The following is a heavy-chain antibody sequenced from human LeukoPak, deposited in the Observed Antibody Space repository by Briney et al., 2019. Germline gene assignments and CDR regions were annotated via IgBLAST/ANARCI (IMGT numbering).Heavy chain of an antibody. J-gene: IGHJ5*02. CDR1: GGFISSYY. CDR3: ARLRNYYDRSGYKQLWFDP. Sequence: SSETLSLTCTVSGGFISSYYWSWIRQPPGKGLEWIGYIYYTGSTNYNPSLKSRVTMSVDTSKNQFSLKLSSVTAADTAVYYCARLRNYYDRSGYKQLWFDPWGQGTLVTVSS. CDR2: IYYTGST. V-gene: IGHV4-59*01. D-gene: IGHD3-22*01.